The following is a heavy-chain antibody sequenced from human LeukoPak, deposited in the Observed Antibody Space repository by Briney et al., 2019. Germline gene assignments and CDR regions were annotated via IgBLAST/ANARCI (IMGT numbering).Heavy chain of an antibody. D-gene: IGHD3-22*01. CDR1: SGSINNYY. CDR2: IYPSGST. V-gene: IGHV4-4*07. Sequence: SETLSLTCTVSSGSINNYYWSWIRQPAGKGLEWIGRIYPSGSTNYNPSLKSRVTMSVDTSKNQFSLKLTSVTAADTAVYYCARGVSSGYYSVYYFDYWGQGTLVTVSS. CDR3: ARGVSSGYYSVYYFDY. J-gene: IGHJ4*02.